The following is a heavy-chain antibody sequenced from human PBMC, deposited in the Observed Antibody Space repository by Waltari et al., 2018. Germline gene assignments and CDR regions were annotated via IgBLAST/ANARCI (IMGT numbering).Heavy chain of an antibody. Sequence: EVQLVESRGGLLQPGGYLRPHCADLVSTVSSPHMRWVRQAPGKGLEWVSVIYSGGNTYYADSVKGRFTISRDNSKNTLYLQMNSLRADDTAVYYCARDPGGRYYFDYWGQGSLVTVSS. CDR1: VSTVSSPH. V-gene: IGHV3-53*01. D-gene: IGHD1-26*01. CDR2: IYSGGNT. CDR3: ARDPGGRYYFDY. J-gene: IGHJ4*02.